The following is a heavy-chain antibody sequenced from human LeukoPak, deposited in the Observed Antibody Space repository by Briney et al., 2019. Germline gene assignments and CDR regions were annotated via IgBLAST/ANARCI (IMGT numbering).Heavy chain of an antibody. D-gene: IGHD3-10*01. J-gene: IGHJ4*02. CDR3: ARGRWVTMAAYYFDY. CDR1: GYTFTSYD. V-gene: IGHV1-8*01. Sequence: ASVKVSCKASGYTFTSYDINWVRQATGQGLEWMGWMNPNSGNTGYAQKFQGRVTMTTNTSISTAYMELSSLRSEDTAVYYCARGRWVTMAAYYFDYWGQGTLVTVSS. CDR2: MNPNSGNT.